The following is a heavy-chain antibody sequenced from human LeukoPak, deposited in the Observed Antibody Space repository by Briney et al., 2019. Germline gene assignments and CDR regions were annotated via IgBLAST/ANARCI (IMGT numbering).Heavy chain of an antibody. D-gene: IGHD3-22*01. V-gene: IGHV3-23*01. J-gene: IGHJ3*02. CDR2: INGGAYST. CDR3: ARNSSGFKLGDAFDI. CDR1: GFTFSSYA. Sequence: GVALRLSCAASGFTFSSYAMTWVRQAPGKGLEWVSAINGGAYSTSYVDSLKGLFTISRDNSKNTLYMQMNSLRAEDTAVYYCARNSSGFKLGDAFDIWGQGTMVTVSS.